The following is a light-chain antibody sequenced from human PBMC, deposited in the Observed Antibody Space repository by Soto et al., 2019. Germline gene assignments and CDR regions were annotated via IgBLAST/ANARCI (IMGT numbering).Light chain of an antibody. J-gene: IGKJ5*01. V-gene: IGKV3-15*01. CDR1: QSVSTN. Sequence: EILMTHSPATLSVSPVERVNLSGSSSQSVSTNLAWYQQKPGQAPRLIIQGASNRATGIPDRFSGSGSGTEFTLTIRRLKSEDFAVYYCQKYKNWPQINCGKGKRREIK. CDR2: GAS. CDR3: QKYKNWPQIN.